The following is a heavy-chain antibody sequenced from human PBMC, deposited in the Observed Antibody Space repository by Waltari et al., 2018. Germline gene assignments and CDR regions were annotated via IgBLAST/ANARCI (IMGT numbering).Heavy chain of an antibody. CDR3: ATHRGGHEDFQY. CDR1: GDSLSSSYL. J-gene: IGHJ1*01. CDR2: ISYSGTP. Sequence: QLQLQESGPGLVKPSETLSLTCTVSGDSLSSSYLWGWIRQPPGKGLEWIGRISYSGTPFYNPSLKSRLTISVDTSKNQFSLNLRSVTAADTVIYFCATHRGGHEDFQYWGQGTLVTVSS. V-gene: IGHV4-39*01.